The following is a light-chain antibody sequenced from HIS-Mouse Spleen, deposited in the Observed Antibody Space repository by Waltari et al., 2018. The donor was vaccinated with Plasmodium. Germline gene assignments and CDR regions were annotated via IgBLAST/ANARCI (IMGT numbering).Light chain of an antibody. CDR1: QSVSSSY. CDR2: AAS. V-gene: IGKV3-20*01. J-gene: IGKJ1*01. CDR3: QQYGSSSWT. Sequence: IVLTQSPCTLSLSPAETPTLACRASQSVSSSYLAWYQQKPGQAPRLLIYAASTRDTGIPDRFSGSGSGTDFTLTISSLEPEDFAVYYCQQYGSSSWTFGQGTKVEIK.